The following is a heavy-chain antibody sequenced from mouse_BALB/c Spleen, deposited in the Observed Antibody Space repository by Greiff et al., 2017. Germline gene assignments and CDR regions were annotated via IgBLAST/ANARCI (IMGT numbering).Heavy chain of an antibody. CDR2: ISYDGSN. Sequence: EVQLQESGPGLVKPPQSLSLTCSVTGYSITSGYYWNWIRQFPGNKLEWMGYISYDGSNNYNPSLKNRISITRDTSKNQFFLKLNSVTTEDTATYYCAYGFPSMDYWGQGTSVTVSS. V-gene: IGHV3-6*02. D-gene: IGHD1-1*01. J-gene: IGHJ4*01. CDR1: GYSITSGYY. CDR3: AYGFPSMDY.